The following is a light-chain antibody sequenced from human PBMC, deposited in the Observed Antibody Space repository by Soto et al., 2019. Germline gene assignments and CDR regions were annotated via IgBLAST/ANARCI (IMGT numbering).Light chain of an antibody. CDR1: PSDIGNYNY. CDR2: GVS. J-gene: IGLJ3*02. CDR3: SSYTAYTTLWV. V-gene: IGLV2-14*01. Sequence: QSAPTQPASVSGSPGQSITISCTGTPSDIGNYNYVSWYQQHPGKAPKLIIYGVSNRPSGVSNRFSASKSGNAASLTISGLQAEDEADYYCSSYTAYTTLWVFGGGTKVTVL.